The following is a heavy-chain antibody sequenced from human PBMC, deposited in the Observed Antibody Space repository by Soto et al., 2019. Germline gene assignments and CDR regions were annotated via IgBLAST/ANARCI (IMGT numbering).Heavy chain of an antibody. CDR3: ARDPTYSSSWTYYYGMDV. Sequence: QVQLVESGGGLVKPGGSLRLSCAASGFTFSDYYMSWIRQAPGKGLEWVSYISSSGSTIYYADSVKGRFTISRDNAKNSLYLQMNSLRAEGTAVYYCARDPTYSSSWTYYYGMDVWGQGTTVTVSS. CDR1: GFTFSDYY. J-gene: IGHJ6*02. V-gene: IGHV3-11*01. D-gene: IGHD6-13*01. CDR2: ISSSGSTI.